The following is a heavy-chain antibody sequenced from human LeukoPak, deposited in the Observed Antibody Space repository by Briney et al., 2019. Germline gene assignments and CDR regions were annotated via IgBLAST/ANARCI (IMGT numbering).Heavy chain of an antibody. CDR3: VRDGDTSGYTN. CDR1: GFTFSSHW. D-gene: IGHD3-22*01. V-gene: IGHV3-7*01. J-gene: IGHJ4*02. Sequence: HPGGSLRLSCAASGFTFSSHWMPWVRQAPGKGLEWVANIKQDGSEKYYVDSVKGRFTISRDNAKNSLYLQMNSLRAEDTAVYSCVRDGDTSGYTNWGQGTLVTVSS. CDR2: IKQDGSEK.